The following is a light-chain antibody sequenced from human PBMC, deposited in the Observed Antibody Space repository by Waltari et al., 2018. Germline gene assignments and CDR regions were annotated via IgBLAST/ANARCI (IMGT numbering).Light chain of an antibody. CDR1: QSVSSN. J-gene: IGKJ4*01. CDR2: GVS. CDR3: QQYNDWHPVT. Sequence: TVMTQSPVALSVSPGERVTLSCRASQSVSSNLAWYQQKPGQAPRLLIYGVSTRATGIPARFSGSGSGTEFTLTISSLQSEDFAVYYCQQYNDWHPVTFGGGTKVEIK. V-gene: IGKV3-15*01.